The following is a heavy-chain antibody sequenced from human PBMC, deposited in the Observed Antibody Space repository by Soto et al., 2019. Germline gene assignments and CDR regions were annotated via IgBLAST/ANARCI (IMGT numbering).Heavy chain of an antibody. D-gene: IGHD3-10*01. J-gene: IGHJ6*02. CDR1: GYTFTSYA. V-gene: IGHV1-3*01. Sequence: ASVKVSCKASGYTFTSYAMHWVRQAPGQRLEWMGWINAGNGNTKYSQKFQGRVTITRDTSASTAYMELSSLRSEDTAVYYCARDGEVLLWFGEIGAMDVWGQGTTVTVS. CDR3: ARDGEVLLWFGEIGAMDV. CDR2: INAGNGNT.